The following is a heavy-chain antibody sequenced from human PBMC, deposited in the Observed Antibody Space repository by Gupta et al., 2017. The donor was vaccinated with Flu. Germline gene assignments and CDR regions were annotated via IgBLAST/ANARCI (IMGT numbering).Heavy chain of an antibody. V-gene: IGHV3-23*01. CDR1: GFTFSSYA. J-gene: IGHJ6*02. CDR3: AKCGSYYVLEPYGMDV. CDR2: ISGSGGST. Sequence: EVQLLESGGGLVQPGGSLRLSCAASGFTFSSYAMSWVRQAPGKGLEWVSGISGSGGSTYYADSVKGRFTISRDNSKNTLYLQMNSLRAEDTAVYYCAKCGSYYVLEPYGMDVWGQGTTVTVSS. D-gene: IGHD1-26*01.